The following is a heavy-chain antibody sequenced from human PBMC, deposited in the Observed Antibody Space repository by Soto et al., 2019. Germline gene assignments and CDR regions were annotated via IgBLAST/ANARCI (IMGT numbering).Heavy chain of an antibody. CDR2: INPSGGST. D-gene: IGHD3-9*01. V-gene: IGHV1-46*01. CDR1: GYTFTSYY. CDR3: ARQYYDILTGLSNWFDP. Sequence: GASVKVSCKASGYTFTSYYNDWVRQAPGQGLEWMGIINPSGGSTSYAQKFQGRVTMTRDTSTSTVYMELSSLRSEDTAVYYCARQYYDILTGLSNWFDPWGQGTLVTVSS. J-gene: IGHJ5*02.